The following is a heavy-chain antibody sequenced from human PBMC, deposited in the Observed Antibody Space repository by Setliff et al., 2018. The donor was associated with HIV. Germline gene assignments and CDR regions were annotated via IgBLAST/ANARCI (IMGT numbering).Heavy chain of an antibody. J-gene: IGHJ3*02. D-gene: IGHD3-16*01. CDR1: GGSMSPYY. V-gene: IGHV4-4*07. Sequence: AETLSLTCSVSGGSMSPYYWSWIRQPAGKGLEWIGRLYPSGSTIYNPSLRSRVTLSVDTSKNQFSLTLSSVTAADTAVYYCARVFPPIRGAPFGVPPCVFDIWGQGSMVTVSS. CDR2: LYPSGST. CDR3: ARVFPPIRGAPFGVPPCVFDI.